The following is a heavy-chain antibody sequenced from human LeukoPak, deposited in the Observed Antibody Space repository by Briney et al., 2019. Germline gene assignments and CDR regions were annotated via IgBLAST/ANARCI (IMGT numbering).Heavy chain of an antibody. CDR2: IWYDGSNK. CDR1: GFTFSSYG. J-gene: IGHJ6*02. V-gene: IGHV3-33*01. Sequence: GGSLRLSCAASGFTFSSYGVHWVRQAPGKGLEWVAVIWYDGSNKYYADSVKGRFTISRGNSKNTLYLQMNSLRAEDTAVYYCARDEMDILTGYYIPPSLYGMDVWGQGTTVTVSS. CDR3: ARDEMDILTGYYIPPSLYGMDV. D-gene: IGHD3-9*01.